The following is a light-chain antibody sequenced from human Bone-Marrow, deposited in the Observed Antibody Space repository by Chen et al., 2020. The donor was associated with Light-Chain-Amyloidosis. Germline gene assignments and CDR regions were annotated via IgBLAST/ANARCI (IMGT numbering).Light chain of an antibody. CDR3: AAWDDSLSGV. V-gene: IGLV1-47*01. CDR1: SSNIGSNY. CDR2: RNN. Sequence: QSVLTQPPSASGTPGQRVTTSCSGSSSNIGSNYVYWYQQLPGLAPKLLIYRNNQRPSGVPDRFSGSKSGDSASLASSGLRSGDEADYYCAAWDDSLSGVFGGGTKLPVL. J-gene: IGLJ3*02.